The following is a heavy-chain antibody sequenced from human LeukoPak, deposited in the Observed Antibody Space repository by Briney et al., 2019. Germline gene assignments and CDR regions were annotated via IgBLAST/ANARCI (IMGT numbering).Heavy chain of an antibody. CDR3: VVVPAAYFDY. CDR2: IRYDGSNK. J-gene: IGHJ4*02. CDR1: GFTFSSYG. V-gene: IGHV3-30*02. D-gene: IGHD2-2*01. Sequence: PGGSLRLSCAASGFTFSSYGMHWVRQAPGKGLEWVAFIRYDGSNKYYADSVKGRLTISRDNSKNTLYLQMNSLRAEDTAVYYCVVVPAAYFDYWGQGTLVTVSS.